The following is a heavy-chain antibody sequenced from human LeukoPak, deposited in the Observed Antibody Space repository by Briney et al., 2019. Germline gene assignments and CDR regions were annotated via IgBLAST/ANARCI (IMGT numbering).Heavy chain of an antibody. CDR2: ISSSSSYI. J-gene: IGHJ3*02. Sequence: SGGSLRLSCAASGFTFSSYSMNWVRQAPGKGLEWVSSISSSSSYIYYADSVKGRFIISRDNAKNSLYLQMNSLRAEDTAVYYCARALLLWFGEPRSGAFDIWGQGTMVTVSS. D-gene: IGHD3-10*01. V-gene: IGHV3-21*01. CDR1: GFTFSSYS. CDR3: ARALLLWFGEPRSGAFDI.